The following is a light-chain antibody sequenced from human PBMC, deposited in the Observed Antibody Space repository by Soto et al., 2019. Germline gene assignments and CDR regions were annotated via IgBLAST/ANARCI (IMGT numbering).Light chain of an antibody. J-gene: IGKJ2*01. CDR2: AAS. CDR1: QSISRY. Sequence: DIQLTQSPSSLSASVGDTITITCRASQSISRYLNWYQQKPRKAPKLLIYAASSLQGGVPSRFSGSVSATDFTLTISGLQPEDFGIYYCQQAYLTPLTFGQGTKLEIK. V-gene: IGKV1-39*01. CDR3: QQAYLTPLT.